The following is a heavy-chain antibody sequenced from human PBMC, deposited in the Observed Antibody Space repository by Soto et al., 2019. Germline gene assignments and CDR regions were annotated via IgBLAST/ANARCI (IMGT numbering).Heavy chain of an antibody. CDR3: ARVPIGWLQPSVRDAFDI. J-gene: IGHJ3*02. CDR2: ISSSGSTI. Sequence: LRLSCAASWFTFGSYEMNWVRQAPGKGLEWVSYISSSGSTIYYADSVKGRFTISRDNAKNSLYLQMNSLRAEDTAVYYCARVPIGWLQPSVRDAFDIWGQGTMVTVSS. CDR1: WFTFGSYE. V-gene: IGHV3-48*03. D-gene: IGHD5-18*01.